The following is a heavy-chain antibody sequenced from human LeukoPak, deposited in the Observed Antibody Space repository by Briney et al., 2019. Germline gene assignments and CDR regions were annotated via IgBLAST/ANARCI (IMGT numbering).Heavy chain of an antibody. CDR2: ISGGGDST. J-gene: IGHJ6*02. V-gene: IGHV3-23*01. CDR3: AKEEYSTRYYYYGMDV. D-gene: IGHD2-2*01. CDR1: GFTFSSYA. Sequence: PGGSLRFSCAASGFTFSSYAMSWVRQAPGKGLEWVSAISGGGDSTFYADSVKGRLTISRDNSKNTLYLQMSSLRAEDTAIYYCAKEEYSTRYYYYGMDVWGQGTTVTVSS.